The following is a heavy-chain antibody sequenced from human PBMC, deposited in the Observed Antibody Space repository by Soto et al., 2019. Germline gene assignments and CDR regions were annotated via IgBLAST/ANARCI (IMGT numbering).Heavy chain of an antibody. CDR3: ARVPVAVAATEDYYGLDV. D-gene: IGHD2-15*01. Sequence: SETLSLTCNVSRFSITSYYWSWIRQSAGGGLEWMGRINTDGLSTYSPSFKSRLTMSLDTSKNQVSLRLISVTAADTAVYFCARVPVAVAATEDYYGLDVWGQGTTVTGSS. CDR1: RFSITSYY. V-gene: IGHV4-4*07. CDR2: INTDGLS. J-gene: IGHJ6*02.